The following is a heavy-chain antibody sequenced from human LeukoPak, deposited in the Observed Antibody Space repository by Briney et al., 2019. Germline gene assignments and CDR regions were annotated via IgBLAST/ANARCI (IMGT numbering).Heavy chain of an antibody. D-gene: IGHD2-21*01. CDR1: GFTFSNAW. V-gene: IGHV3-15*01. CDR3: AKDYVVVIAIDAFDI. J-gene: IGHJ3*02. CDR2: IKSKTDGGTT. Sequence: GGSLRLSCAASGFTFSNAWMSWVRQAPGKGLEWVGRIKSKTDGGTTDYAAPVKGRFTISRDDSKNTLYLQMNSLKTEDTAVYYCAKDYVVVIAIDAFDIWGQGTMVTVSS.